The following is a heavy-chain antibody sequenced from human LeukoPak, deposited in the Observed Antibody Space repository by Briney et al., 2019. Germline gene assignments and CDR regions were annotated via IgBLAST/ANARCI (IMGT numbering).Heavy chain of an antibody. J-gene: IGHJ4*02. Sequence: GAALEISYEGAGSSFTSYWIGWGRPMPGKGLEWRGIIYPVDFGTRYSPFFQGQVTISADKSISTSYLQWSSLNASATALYYCARLVSSEVARGYFDYWGQGTLVTVSS. D-gene: IGHD3-10*01. CDR3: ARLVSSEVARGYFDY. CDR2: IYPVDFGT. CDR1: GSSFTSYW. V-gene: IGHV5-51*01.